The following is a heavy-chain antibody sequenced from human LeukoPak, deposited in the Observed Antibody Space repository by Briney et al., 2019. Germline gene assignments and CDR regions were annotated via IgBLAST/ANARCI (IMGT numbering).Heavy chain of an antibody. CDR3: ARETQLYYYYYYMDV. D-gene: IGHD1-1*01. V-gene: IGHV4-61*02. Sequence: PSQTLSLTCTVSGGSISSGSYYWGWIRQPAGKGLEWIGRIYTSGSTNYNPSLKSRVTISVDTSKNQFSLKLSSVTAADTAVYYCARETQLYYYYYYMDVWGKGTTVTVSS. J-gene: IGHJ6*03. CDR2: IYTSGST. CDR1: GGSISSGSYY.